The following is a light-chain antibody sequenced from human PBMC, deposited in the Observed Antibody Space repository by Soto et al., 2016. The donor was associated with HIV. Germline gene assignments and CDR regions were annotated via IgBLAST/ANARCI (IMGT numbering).Light chain of an antibody. J-gene: IGKJ1*01. Sequence: DIQMTQSPSSLSASVGDRVTITCRASQRIRSYLNWYQQKPGEAPKLLIYAASSLQSGVPSRFSGSGSGTDFTLTISSLQPEDFATYYCQQSYSTLWTSGQGPRWKSN. CDR2: AAS. V-gene: IGKV1-39*01. CDR1: QRIRSY. CDR3: QQSYSTLWT.